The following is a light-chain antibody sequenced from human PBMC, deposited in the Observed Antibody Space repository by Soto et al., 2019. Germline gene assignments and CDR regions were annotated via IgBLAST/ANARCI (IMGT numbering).Light chain of an antibody. CDR2: GAS. CDR3: QQYGGSPPYT. Sequence: EIVMTQSPGTLSLSPGERVTLSCRASQSVSSSYLAWYQQKPAQAPRLLIYGASNRATGIPDRFSGSGSGTDFTLTISSLQPEDLAVYYCQQYGGSPPYTFGEGTKLEIK. J-gene: IGKJ2*01. CDR1: QSVSSSY. V-gene: IGKV3-20*01.